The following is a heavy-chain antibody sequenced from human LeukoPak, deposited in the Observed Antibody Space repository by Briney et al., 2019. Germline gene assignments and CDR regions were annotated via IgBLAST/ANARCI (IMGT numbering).Heavy chain of an antibody. D-gene: IGHD3-22*01. CDR2: IYYSGST. CDR1: GGSISSRSYY. V-gene: IGHV4-39*01. J-gene: IGHJ5*02. CDR3: ARLGTGYDSSGYSIGWFDP. Sequence: SETLSLTCTVSGGSISSRSYYWGWIRQPPGKGLEWIGTIYYSGSTYYNPSLKSRVTISVDTSKNQFSLRLSSVTAADTAVYYCARLGTGYDSSGYSIGWFDPWGQGTLVTVSS.